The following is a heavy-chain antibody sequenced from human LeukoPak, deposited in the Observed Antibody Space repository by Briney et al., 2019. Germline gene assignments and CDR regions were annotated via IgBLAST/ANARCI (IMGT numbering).Heavy chain of an antibody. J-gene: IGHJ4*02. V-gene: IGHV1-69*13. D-gene: IGHD2-21*02. CDR3: AREPSGRGGDVYYFDY. CDR2: IIPIFGTA. Sequence: GASVKVSCKASGGTFSSYAISWVRQAPGQGLEWMGGIIPIFGTANYAQKFQGRVTITADESTSTAYMELSSLRSEDTAVYYCAREPSGRGGDVYYFDYWGQGTLVTVSS. CDR1: GGTFSSYA.